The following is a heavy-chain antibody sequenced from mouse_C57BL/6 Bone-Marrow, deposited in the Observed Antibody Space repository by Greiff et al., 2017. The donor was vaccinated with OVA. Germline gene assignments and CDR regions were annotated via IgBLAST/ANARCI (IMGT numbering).Heavy chain of an antibody. Sequence: VQLQQSGAELVRPGASVKLSCTASGFNIKDDYMHWVKERPEQGLEWIGWIDPENGDTEYASKFQGKATITADTSSKIVYLHRSSLTSEDTAVYYCTTYRYWGQGTTLTVSS. V-gene: IGHV14-4*01. J-gene: IGHJ2*01. CDR3: TTYRY. CDR2: IDPENGDT. CDR1: GFNIKDDY.